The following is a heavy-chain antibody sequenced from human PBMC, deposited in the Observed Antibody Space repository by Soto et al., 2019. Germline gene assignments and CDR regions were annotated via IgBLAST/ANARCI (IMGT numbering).Heavy chain of an antibody. V-gene: IGHV3-30*18. Sequence: VQLVESGGGVVQPGGSLRLSCAVSGFNINIYDMHWARQAPGKGLEWVSLISDDGATKHYADSVKGRFSISRDTSKNTLYLQMNSLGGEDTAVYHCVKEGRRLGKWPLVLDFWGQGTLVTVS. D-gene: IGHD2-2*01. J-gene: IGHJ4*02. CDR1: GFNINIYD. CDR3: VKEGRRLGKWPLVLDF. CDR2: ISDDGATK.